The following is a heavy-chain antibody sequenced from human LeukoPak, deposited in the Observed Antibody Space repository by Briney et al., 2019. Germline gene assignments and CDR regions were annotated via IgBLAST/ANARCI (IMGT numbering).Heavy chain of an antibody. Sequence: SETLSLTCTVSGGSISSYYWSWIRQPPGKGLEWIGYIYYSGSTNYNPSLKSRVTISVDTSKNQFSLKLSSVTAADTAVYYCARVWYGDGYKLDYWGQGTLVTVSS. CDR3: ARVWYGDGYKLDY. CDR2: IYYSGST. CDR1: GGSISSYY. V-gene: IGHV4-59*01. D-gene: IGHD5-24*01. J-gene: IGHJ4*02.